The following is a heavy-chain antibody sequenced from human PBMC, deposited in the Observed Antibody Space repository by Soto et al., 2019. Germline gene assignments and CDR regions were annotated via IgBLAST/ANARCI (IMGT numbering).Heavy chain of an antibody. J-gene: IGHJ5*02. CDR2: MNPNNGNT. Sequence: ASVKVSCKASGYTFTSYDINCVRQATGQRLEWKGWMNPNNGNTGYAQKFQGSVTMTRNTSISTAYMELSSLRSEDTAVYYCARGFYVDIWGSYRYTWFAPWVQGTLVTV. CDR1: GYTFTSYD. CDR3: ARGFYVDIWGSYRYTWFAP. V-gene: IGHV1-8*01. D-gene: IGHD3-16*02.